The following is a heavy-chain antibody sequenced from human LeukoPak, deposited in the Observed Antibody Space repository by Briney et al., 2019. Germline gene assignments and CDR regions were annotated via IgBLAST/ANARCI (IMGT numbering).Heavy chain of an antibody. J-gene: IGHJ4*02. V-gene: IGHV4-38-2*01. CDR1: GSSISSGYY. CDR3: ARVLWFGAYNFDY. Sequence: SETLSLTCAVSGSSISSGYYWGWIRQPPGKGLEWIGSIYHSGSTYYNPSLKSRVTISVDTSKNQFSLKLNSVTAADTAVYYCARVLWFGAYNFDYWGQGTLVTVSS. CDR2: IYHSGST. D-gene: IGHD3-10*01.